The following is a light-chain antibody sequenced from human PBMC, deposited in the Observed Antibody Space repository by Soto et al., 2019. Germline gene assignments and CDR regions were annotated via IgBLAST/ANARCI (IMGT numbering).Light chain of an antibody. CDR1: QTIRTR. CDR3: QQYTTFSRA. J-gene: IGKJ1*01. V-gene: IGKV1-5*01. CDR2: DAS. Sequence: DIQMTQSPSPLSASVGDRVTITCRASQTIRTRLAWYQQKPGKAPKLLIYDASTLDSGVPSRFSGSGSETDFTLTISGLQPDDFVTYYCQQYTTFSRAFGQGTTVDI.